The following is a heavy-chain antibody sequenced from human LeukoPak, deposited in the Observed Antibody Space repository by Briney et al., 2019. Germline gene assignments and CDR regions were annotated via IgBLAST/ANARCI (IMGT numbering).Heavy chain of an antibody. V-gene: IGHV3-48*02. J-gene: IGHJ4*02. CDR3: ASNHGSGWYVGEY. D-gene: IGHD6-19*01. CDR2: ISRRSSAI. Sequence: KAGGSLRLSCAASGLTFSNYNMNWVRQAPGKGLEWVSYISRRSSAIYYADSVKGRFTISRDNAKNALSLQMNSLSDEDTAVYFCASNHGSGWYVGEYWGQGILVTVSS. CDR1: GLTFSNYN.